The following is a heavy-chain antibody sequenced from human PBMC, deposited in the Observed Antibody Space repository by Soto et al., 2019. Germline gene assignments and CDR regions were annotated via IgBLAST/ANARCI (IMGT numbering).Heavy chain of an antibody. CDR3: ARHFSADRNWFDL. CDR2: IYYSGST. V-gene: IGHV4-39*01. CDR1: GGSISSSSYY. Sequence: SETLSLTCTVSGGSISSSSYYWGWIRQPPGKGLEWIGSIYYSGSTYYNPSLKSRVTISVDTSKNQFSLKLSSVTAADTAVYYCARHFSADRNWFDLWGQGTLVTVSS. D-gene: IGHD3-3*02. J-gene: IGHJ5*02.